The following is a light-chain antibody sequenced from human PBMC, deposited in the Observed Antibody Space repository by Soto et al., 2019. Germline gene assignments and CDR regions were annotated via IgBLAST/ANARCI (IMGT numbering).Light chain of an antibody. CDR3: QQYNDWPHT. Sequence: ETVMTQSPATLSVSPGEGATLSCRASQSVSSNLAWYQQRPGQTPRLLVYGASIRATGMSARFSGSGSGIEFTLTISSLQSEDFALYYCQQYNDWPHTFGGGTKVEIK. V-gene: IGKV3-15*01. CDR2: GAS. CDR1: QSVSSN. J-gene: IGKJ4*01.